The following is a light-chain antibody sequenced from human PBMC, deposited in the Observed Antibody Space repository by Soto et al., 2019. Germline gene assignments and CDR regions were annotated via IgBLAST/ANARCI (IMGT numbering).Light chain of an antibody. CDR3: QAWDSGTVV. Sequence: SYELTPPPSVSVSPGQTASITCSGDKLGDKYASWYQQKPGQSPVLVIYHDSKRPSGIPERISGSNSGNTATLTITGTHAMDEADYYCQAWDSGTVVFGGGTKLTVL. CDR2: HDS. J-gene: IGLJ2*01. V-gene: IGLV3-1*01. CDR1: KLGDKY.